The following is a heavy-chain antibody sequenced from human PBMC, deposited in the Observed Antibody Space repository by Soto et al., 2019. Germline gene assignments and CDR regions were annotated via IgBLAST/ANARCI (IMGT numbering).Heavy chain of an antibody. V-gene: IGHV1-69*06. D-gene: IGHD3-22*01. CDR1: GGTFSSYA. J-gene: IGHJ5*02. Sequence: QVQLVQSGAEVKKPGSSVKASCKASGGTFSSYAISWVRQAPGQGLEWMGGIIPIFGTANYAQKFQGRVTITADKSTSTAYMELSSLRSEDTAVYYCARNLGDSSGYYSGYNWFDPWGQGTLVTVSS. CDR2: IIPIFGTA. CDR3: ARNLGDSSGYYSGYNWFDP.